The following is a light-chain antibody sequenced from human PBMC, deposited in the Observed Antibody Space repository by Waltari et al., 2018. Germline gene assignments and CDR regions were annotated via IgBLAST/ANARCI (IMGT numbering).Light chain of an antibody. CDR1: SGSIARNY. CDR3: QSFDSSSLWV. V-gene: IGLV6-57*03. J-gene: IGLJ3*02. CDR2: EDN. Sequence: NFMLIQPHSVSESPGKTVTISCTRSSGSIARNYVQWYQQRPGSAPTTVIYEDNQRPSVVPDRFSGSVDGSSNSASLTISGLRAEDEADYHCQSFDSSSLWVFGGGTKLTVL.